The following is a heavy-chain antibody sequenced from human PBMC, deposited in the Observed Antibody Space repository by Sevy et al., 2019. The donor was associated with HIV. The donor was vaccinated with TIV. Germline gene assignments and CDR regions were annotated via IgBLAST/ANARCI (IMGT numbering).Heavy chain of an antibody. V-gene: IGHV4-59*08. CDR1: GGSITSLY. Sequence: SETLSLTCTVSGGSITSLYWNWIRQPPGKGLEWIANIYYNGHINYNPSLKSRVTLSPDTSKNQSYLRLSSVTAADTAMYYCAGENAWGRGYSWGQGTLVTVSS. CDR2: IYYNGHI. J-gene: IGHJ4*02. D-gene: IGHD1-26*01. CDR3: AGENAWGRGYS.